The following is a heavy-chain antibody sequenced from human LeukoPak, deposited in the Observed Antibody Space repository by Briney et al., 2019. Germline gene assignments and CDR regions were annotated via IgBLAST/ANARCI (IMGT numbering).Heavy chain of an antibody. D-gene: IGHD5-24*01. CDR2: VNFSGTT. CDR1: GASMTYNRDS. J-gene: IGHJ4*02. V-gene: IGHV4-39*01. CDR3: ARQDGVLDGYNSDEWDYFDH. Sequence: SETLSLTCTVSGASMTYNRDSWVWIRQSPGKGLEWIGSVNFSGTTYYNPSVESRLTISMDTSTNQFSLTLSDVTATDTALYYCARQDGVLDGYNSDEWDYFDHWGQGTLVTVSS.